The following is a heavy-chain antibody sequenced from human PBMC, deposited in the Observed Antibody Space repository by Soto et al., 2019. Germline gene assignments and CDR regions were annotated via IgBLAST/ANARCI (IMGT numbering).Heavy chain of an antibody. J-gene: IGHJ6*02. Sequence: SVKVSCKASGSTFSSYAISWVRQAPGQGLEWMGGIIPIFGTANYAQKFQGRVTITADESTSTAYMELSSLRSEDTAVYYCARSRLGYCTNGVCSIYYYYYGMDVWRQGTTVTVSS. D-gene: IGHD2-8*01. CDR3: ARSRLGYCTNGVCSIYYYYYGMDV. V-gene: IGHV1-69*13. CDR1: GSTFSSYA. CDR2: IIPIFGTA.